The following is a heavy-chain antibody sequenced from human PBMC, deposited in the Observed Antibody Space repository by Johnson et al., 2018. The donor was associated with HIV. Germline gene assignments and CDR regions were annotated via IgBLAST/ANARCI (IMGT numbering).Heavy chain of an antibody. V-gene: IGHV3-66*01. D-gene: IGHD6-6*01. CDR2: IYSGGST. J-gene: IGHJ3*02. CDR3: ASTRLGAFDI. Sequence: VQLVEFGGGLVQPGGSLRLSCEVSGFTFSNFAMSWVRQAPWKGLEWVSVIYSGGSTYYADSVKGRFTISRDNSGNTLYLQMDSLRVEDTAVYYCASTRLGAFDIWGQGTMVTVSS. CDR1: GFTFSNFA.